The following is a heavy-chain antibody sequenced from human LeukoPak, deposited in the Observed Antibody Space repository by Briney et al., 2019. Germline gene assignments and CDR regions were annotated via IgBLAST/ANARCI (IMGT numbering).Heavy chain of an antibody. CDR1: GFTFSNAW. J-gene: IGHJ4*02. D-gene: IGHD3-9*01. CDR2: IKSKTDGGTT. CDR3: TTDDILTGYYGGVDY. Sequence: GGSLRLSCAASGFTFSNAWMSWVRQAPGKGLEWVGRIKSKTDGGTTDYAAPVKGRFTISRDDSKNTLYLQMNSLKTEDTAVYYCTTDDILTGYYGGVDYWGQGTLVTVSS. V-gene: IGHV3-15*01.